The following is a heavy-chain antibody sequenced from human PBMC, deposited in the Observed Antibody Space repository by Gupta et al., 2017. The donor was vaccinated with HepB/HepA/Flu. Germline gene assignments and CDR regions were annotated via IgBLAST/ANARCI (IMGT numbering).Heavy chain of an antibody. D-gene: IGHD3-22*01. J-gene: IGHJ4*02. Sequence: EVQLVESGGGLVQPGGSRRPSCAASGFTFSSYWMSWFRQAQGKGLEWVANIKQDGSEKYYVDSVKGRFIISRDNAKNSLYLQMNSLRAEDTAVYYCAKLLYDYDSSGVDYWGQGTLVTVSS. V-gene: IGHV3-7*01. CDR2: IKQDGSEK. CDR1: GFTFSSYW. CDR3: AKLLYDYDSSGVDY.